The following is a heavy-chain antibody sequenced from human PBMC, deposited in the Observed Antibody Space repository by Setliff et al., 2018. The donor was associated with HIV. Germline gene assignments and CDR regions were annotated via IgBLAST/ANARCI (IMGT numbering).Heavy chain of an antibody. CDR2: IYYRGST. D-gene: IGHD6-13*01. CDR1: GGSISSSSYY. V-gene: IGHV4-39*01. J-gene: IGHJ5*02. Sequence: PSETLSLTCTVSGGSISSSSYYWGWIRQPPGKGLEWIGSIYYRGSTYYNPSLKSRVTISVDTSKNQFSLKLNSVTAADTAVYYCARGENSWYGLNWFDPWGQGTLVTVSS. CDR3: ARGENSWYGLNWFDP.